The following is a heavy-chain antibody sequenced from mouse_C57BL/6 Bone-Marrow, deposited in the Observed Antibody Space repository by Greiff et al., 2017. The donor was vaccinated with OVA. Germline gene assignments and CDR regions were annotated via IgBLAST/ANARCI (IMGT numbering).Heavy chain of an antibody. D-gene: IGHD2-3*01. CDR1: GFNIKDDY. CDR3: TNGYDAWFAY. Sequence: VQLQQSGAELVRPGASVKLSCTASGFNIKDDYMHWVKQRPEQGLEWIGWIDPENGDTEYASKFQGKATITADTSSNTAYLQLSSLTSEDTAVYYCTNGYDAWFAYWGQGTLVTVSA. V-gene: IGHV14-4*01. CDR2: IDPENGDT. J-gene: IGHJ3*01.